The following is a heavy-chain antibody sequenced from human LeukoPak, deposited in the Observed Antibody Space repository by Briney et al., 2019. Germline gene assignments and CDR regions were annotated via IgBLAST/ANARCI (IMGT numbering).Heavy chain of an antibody. CDR1: GGSFSNFA. D-gene: IGHD1-1*01. Sequence: SVKFSCKASGGSFSNFAISWVRQAPGQGFEWLGGIFGTVTYAPNFQGRVSFTTDESTSTAYMELSGLTSEDTAVYYFVAQLVDAPPTFDYWGQGTLVTVSP. V-gene: IGHV1-69*05. J-gene: IGHJ4*02. CDR3: VAQLVDAPPTFDY. CDR2: IFGTV.